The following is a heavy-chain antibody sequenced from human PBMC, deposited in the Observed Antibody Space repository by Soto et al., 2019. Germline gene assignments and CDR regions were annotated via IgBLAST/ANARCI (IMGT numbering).Heavy chain of an antibody. Sequence: EVQLVESGVGLVKPGGSLRLSCAASGFTFSNAWMSWVRQAPGKGLEWVGRIKSKTDGGTTDYAAPVKGRFTISRDDSKNTLYLQMNSLTTEYTAVYYCTTDSYSSSSWFDPWGHGTLVTVSS. CDR3: TTDSYSSSSWFDP. D-gene: IGHD6-13*01. CDR2: IKSKTDGGTT. J-gene: IGHJ5*02. CDR1: GFTFSNAW. V-gene: IGHV3-15*01.